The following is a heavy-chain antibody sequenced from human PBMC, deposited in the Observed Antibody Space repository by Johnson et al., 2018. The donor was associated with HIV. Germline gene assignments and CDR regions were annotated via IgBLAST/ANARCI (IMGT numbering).Heavy chain of an antibody. CDR2: ISINGDTT. V-gene: IGHV3-64*04. Sequence: QVQLVESGGGLVQPGGSLRLSCAASGFIFSTAAMHWVRQAPGKGLEYVASISINGDTTYYARSVQDRFTISRDNSKNTLYLQMNSLRPEDTAVYYCAKEEACKLERRGGDAFDIWGQGTMVTVSS. J-gene: IGHJ3*02. D-gene: IGHD1-1*01. CDR3: AKEEACKLERRGGDAFDI. CDR1: GFIFSTAA.